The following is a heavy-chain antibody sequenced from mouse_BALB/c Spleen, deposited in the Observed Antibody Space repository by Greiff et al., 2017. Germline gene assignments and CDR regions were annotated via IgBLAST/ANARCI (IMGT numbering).Heavy chain of an antibody. V-gene: IGHV7-1*02. CDR3: ARAPITTVFDV. J-gene: IGHJ1*01. Sequence: EVKLVESGGGLVQPGGSLRLSCATSGFTFSDFYMEWVRQPPGKRLEWIAASRNKANDYTTEYSASVKGRFIVSRDTSQSILYLQMNALRAEDTAIYYCARAPITTVFDVWGAGTTVTVSS. CDR1: GFTFSDFY. D-gene: IGHD1-1*01. CDR2: SRNKANDYTT.